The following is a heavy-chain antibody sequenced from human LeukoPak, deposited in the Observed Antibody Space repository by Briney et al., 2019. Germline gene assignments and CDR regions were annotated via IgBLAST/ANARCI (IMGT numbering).Heavy chain of an antibody. J-gene: IGHJ5*02. CDR1: GGSISSYY. CDR3: ARLRRTTVTTGWFDP. V-gene: IGHV4-59*01. Sequence: PSETLSLTCTVSGGSISSYYWSWIRQPPGKGLEWIGYIYYSGSTNYNPSLKSRVTISVDTSKNQFSLKLSSVAAADTAVYCCARLRRTTVTTGWFDPWGQGTLVTVSS. D-gene: IGHD4-17*01. CDR2: IYYSGST.